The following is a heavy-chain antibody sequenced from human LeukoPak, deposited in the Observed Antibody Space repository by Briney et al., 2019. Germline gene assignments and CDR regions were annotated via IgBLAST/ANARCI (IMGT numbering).Heavy chain of an antibody. J-gene: IGHJ2*01. V-gene: IGHV3-7*01. CDR2: IKQDGSEK. CDR1: GFTFSSYW. D-gene: IGHD6-13*01. Sequence: GGSLRLSCAASGFTFSSYWMSWVRQAPGKGLEWVANIKQDGSEKYYVDSVKGRFTISRDNAKNSLYLQMNSLRAEDTAVYYCARAAYSSTWYSRYFDLWGRGTLVTVSS. CDR3: ARAAYSSTWYSRYFDL.